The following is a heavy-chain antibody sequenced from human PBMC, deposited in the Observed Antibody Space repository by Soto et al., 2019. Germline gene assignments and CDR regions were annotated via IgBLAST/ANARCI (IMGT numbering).Heavy chain of an antibody. J-gene: IGHJ6*02. CDR2: ISAYNGNT. D-gene: IGHD3-10*01. CDR1: GYTFTSYG. CDR3: ARDNGLLWLGKFAPGMDV. V-gene: IGHV1-18*01. Sequence: ASVKVSCKASGYTFTSYGISWVRQAPGQGLEWMGWISAYNGNTNYAQKLQGRVTMTTDTSTSTAYMELRSLRSDDTAVYYCARDNGLLWLGKFAPGMDVWGQGTTVTVSS.